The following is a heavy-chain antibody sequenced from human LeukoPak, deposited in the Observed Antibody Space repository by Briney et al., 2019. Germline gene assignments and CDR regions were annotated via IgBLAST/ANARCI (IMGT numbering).Heavy chain of an antibody. J-gene: IGHJ5*02. CDR2: IYYSGST. CDR3: ARGDSGWEENWFDP. D-gene: IGHD6-19*01. V-gene: IGHV4-59*08. Sequence: SETLSLTCTVSGGSIRSYYWSWIRQPPGKGLEWIGYIYYSGSTNYNPSLKSRITISVDTSKNQFSLKLSSVTAADTAVYYCARGDSGWEENWFDPWGQGTLVTVPS. CDR1: GGSIRSYY.